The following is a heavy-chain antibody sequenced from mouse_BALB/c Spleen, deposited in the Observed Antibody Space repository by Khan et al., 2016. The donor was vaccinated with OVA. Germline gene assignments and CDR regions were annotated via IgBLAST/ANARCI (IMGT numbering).Heavy chain of an antibody. CDR3: ARRGLYCNFAD. D-gene: IGHD2-10*02. V-gene: IGHV1-4*01. CDR1: GYTFATYW. CDR2: IVLSTVYT. Sequence: QVHLQRPGAELSRLGASLKTSFPAPGYTFATYWCHWVKKRPGQGLEWIRYIVLSTVYTAINQKRKAEATLPANKSSTTAYMQLTSLTFGDSAVYDCARRGLYCNFADWGQGTLVTVSA. J-gene: IGHJ3*01.